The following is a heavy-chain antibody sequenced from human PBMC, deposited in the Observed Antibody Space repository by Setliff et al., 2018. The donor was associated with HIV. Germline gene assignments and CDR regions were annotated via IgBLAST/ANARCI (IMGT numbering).Heavy chain of an antibody. Sequence: SETLSLTCTVSGGSMNSKNNHWGWFRQPAGKGLEWIGRFTNRGSTDYNPSLKSRVTISIDRSRNQFSLKLSAVTAADTAVYFCARDPSDGYGHFDYWGQGALVTVS. D-gene: IGHD5-18*01. CDR3: ARDPSDGYGHFDY. CDR2: FTNRGST. V-gene: IGHV4-61*02. J-gene: IGHJ4*02. CDR1: GGSMNSKNNH.